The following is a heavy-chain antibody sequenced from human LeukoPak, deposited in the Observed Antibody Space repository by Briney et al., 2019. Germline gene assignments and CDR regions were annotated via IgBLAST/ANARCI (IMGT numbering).Heavy chain of an antibody. Sequence: ASVKVSCKASGYTFTGYYMHWVRQAPGQGLEWMGWINPNSGGTKYAQKFQGRVTMTRDTSISTAYMELSSLRSDDTAVYYCARARCTGGSCYDYWGQGTLVTVSS. CDR1: GYTFTGYY. J-gene: IGHJ4*02. V-gene: IGHV1-2*02. CDR2: INPNSGGT. CDR3: ARARCTGGSCYDY. D-gene: IGHD2-15*01.